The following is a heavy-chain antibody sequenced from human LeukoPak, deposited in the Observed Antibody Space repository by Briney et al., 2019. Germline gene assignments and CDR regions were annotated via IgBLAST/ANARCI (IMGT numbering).Heavy chain of an antibody. D-gene: IGHD2-2*01. CDR2: IRYDGSNK. CDR1: GFTFSSYG. Sequence: GGSLRLSCAASGFTFSSYGMHWVRQAPGKGLEWVAFIRYDGSNKYYADSVKGRFTISRDNSKNTLYLQMNSLRAEDTAVYYCARDQSPAVPGTFDYWGQGTLVTVSS. CDR3: ARDQSPAVPGTFDY. V-gene: IGHV3-30*02. J-gene: IGHJ4*02.